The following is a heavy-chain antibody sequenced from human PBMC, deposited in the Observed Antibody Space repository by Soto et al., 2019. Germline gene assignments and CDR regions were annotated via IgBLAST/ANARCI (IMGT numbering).Heavy chain of an antibody. CDR1: GGSITDYS. J-gene: IGHJ5*02. V-gene: IGHV4-4*07. D-gene: IGHD2-21*02. CDR2: IFSSGST. Sequence: SDTLSLTCTVSGGSITDYSWVWIRQPAGKGLEWIGRIFSSGSTNYNPSLQGRITMSLDTSKNQFSLKLNSATATDTAVYFCARDQGVVVTADNWFDPWGQGILVTVSS. CDR3: ARDQGVVVTADNWFDP.